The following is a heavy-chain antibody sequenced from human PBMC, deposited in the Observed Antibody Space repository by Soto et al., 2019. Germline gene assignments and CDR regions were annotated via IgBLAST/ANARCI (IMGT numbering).Heavy chain of an antibody. CDR3: AREKVSSWYGYYYGMDV. CDR1: GFTFSSYA. CDR2: ISYDGSNK. Sequence: QVQLVESGGGVVQPGRSPRLSCAASGFTFSSYAMHWVRQAPGKGLEWVAVISYDGSNKYYADSVKGRFTISRDNSKNTLYLQMNSLRAEDTAVYYCAREKVSSWYGYYYGMDVWGQGTTVTVSS. V-gene: IGHV3-30-3*01. D-gene: IGHD6-13*01. J-gene: IGHJ6*02.